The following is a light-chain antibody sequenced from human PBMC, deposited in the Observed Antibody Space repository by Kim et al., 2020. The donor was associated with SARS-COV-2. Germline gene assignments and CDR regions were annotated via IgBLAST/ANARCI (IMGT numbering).Light chain of an antibody. CDR2: AAS. CDR1: QDINNH. J-gene: IGKJ1*01. Sequence: SVGDRVAVTCRASQDINNHLAWYQQKPGKAPKLLIFAASTLQSGVPSRFRGSGSGTEFTLTVSSLQPEDFATYYCQQLDSYPWTFGQGTKVDIK. CDR3: QQLDSYPWT. V-gene: IGKV1-9*01.